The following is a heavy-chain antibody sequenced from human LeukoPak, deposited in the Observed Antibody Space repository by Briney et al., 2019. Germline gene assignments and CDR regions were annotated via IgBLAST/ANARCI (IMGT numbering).Heavy chain of an antibody. D-gene: IGHD3-3*01. CDR3: ARVNGFGVVTRV. CDR1: GESFSDFY. V-gene: IGHV4-34*01. CDR2: INYSGNS. J-gene: IGHJ4*02. Sequence: SETLSLTCAVHGESFSDFYWNWIRQSPGKGLEWIGEINYSGNSNYNPSLKSRATISVDTSKRQISLKVMSVTAADTAVYYCARVNGFGVVTRVWGQGTLVTVSS.